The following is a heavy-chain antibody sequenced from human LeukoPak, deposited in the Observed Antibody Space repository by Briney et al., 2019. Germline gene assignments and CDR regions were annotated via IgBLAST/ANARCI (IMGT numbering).Heavy chain of an antibody. J-gene: IGHJ4*02. D-gene: IGHD3-22*01. CDR3: ASAGRYYYDSSGYYGLLDY. V-gene: IGHV1-46*01. Sequence: GASVKVSCKASGYTFTSYCMHWVRQAPGQGLEWMGIINPSGGSTSYAQKFQGRVTMTRDTSTSTVYMELSSLRSEDTAVYYCASAGRYYYDSSGYYGLLDYWGQGTLVTVSS. CDR1: GYTFTSYC. CDR2: INPSGGST.